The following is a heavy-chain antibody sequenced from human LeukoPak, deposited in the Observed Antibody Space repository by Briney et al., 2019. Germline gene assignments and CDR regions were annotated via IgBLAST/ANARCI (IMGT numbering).Heavy chain of an antibody. Sequence: PGRSLRLSCAASGFTFSSYSVHWVRQAPGKGLEWVAIISSDGSKKYYADSVKGRFTISRDNSKNTLYLQMDSLRGEDTAVYYCAKDYHWLVDYWGQGTLVTVSS. J-gene: IGHJ4*02. CDR3: AKDYHWLVDY. CDR1: GFTFSSYS. D-gene: IGHD1-1*01. CDR2: ISSDGSKK. V-gene: IGHV3-30-3*01.